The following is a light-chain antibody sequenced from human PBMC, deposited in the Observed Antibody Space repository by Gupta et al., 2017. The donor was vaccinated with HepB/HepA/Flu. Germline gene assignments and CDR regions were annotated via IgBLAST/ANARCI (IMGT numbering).Light chain of an antibody. CDR1: QSVNSN. J-gene: IGKJ5*01. CDR2: AAS. CDR3: KHCNHWPS. V-gene: IGKV3-15*01. Sequence: EIVMTQSPATLSVSPGERATLSCRASQSVNSNLAWYQQRPGQAPMLHIDAASTRATGIPARFSGSGSGTAFTLTISRLQSVDFSFYYCKHCNHWPSFGQGTRLEIK.